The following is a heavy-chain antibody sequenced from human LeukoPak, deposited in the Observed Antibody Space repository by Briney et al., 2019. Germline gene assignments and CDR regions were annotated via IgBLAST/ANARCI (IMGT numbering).Heavy chain of an antibody. J-gene: IGHJ4*02. CDR2: IYYSGST. D-gene: IGHD1-26*01. CDR1: GGSISSGSYY. CDR3: ARYSGSYDPTVFDY. Sequence: KPSQTLSLTCTVSGGSISSGSYYWSWIRQPAGKGLEWIGRIYYSGSTNYNPSLKSRVTISVDTSKNQFSLKLSSVTAADTAVYYCARYSGSYDPTVFDYWGQGTLVTVSS. V-gene: IGHV4-61*02.